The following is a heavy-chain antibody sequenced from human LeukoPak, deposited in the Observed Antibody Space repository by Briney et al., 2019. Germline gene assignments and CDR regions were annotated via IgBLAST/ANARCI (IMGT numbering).Heavy chain of an antibody. D-gene: IGHD5/OR15-5a*01. CDR1: GFTFSKFP. Sequence: GGSLRLSCAASGFTFSKFPMNWVRQAPGEGLEWVSTISSTGLSTYYADSVKGRFTISRDNSQNTVYLQMNSLRAEDTAVYYCAKEDIVSTMGNFDYWGQGTLVTVSS. J-gene: IGHJ4*02. CDR2: ISSTGLST. V-gene: IGHV3-23*01. CDR3: AKEDIVSTMGNFDY.